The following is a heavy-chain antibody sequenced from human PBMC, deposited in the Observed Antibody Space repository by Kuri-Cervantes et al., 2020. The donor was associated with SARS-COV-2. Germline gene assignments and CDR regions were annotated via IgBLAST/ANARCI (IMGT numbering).Heavy chain of an antibody. Sequence: GGSLRLSCAVSGFTFDDYAMHWVRQAPGQGLEWVSLISGDGGSTYYADSVKGRFTIFRDNSKNTLYLQMNGLRAEDTAVYYCAIDEVAPVNCYYYAMGVWGQGTTVTVSS. CDR1: GFTFDDYA. J-gene: IGHJ6*02. V-gene: IGHV3-43*02. CDR3: AIDEVAPVNCYYYAMGV. CDR2: ISGDGGST. D-gene: IGHD2-15*01.